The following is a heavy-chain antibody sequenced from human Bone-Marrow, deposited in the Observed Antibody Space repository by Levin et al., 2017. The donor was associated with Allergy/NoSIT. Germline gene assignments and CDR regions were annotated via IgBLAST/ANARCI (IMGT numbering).Heavy chain of an antibody. CDR3: TTHRGYSWNYYFDF. CDR1: GFLFNNAW. V-gene: IGHV3-15*01. J-gene: IGHJ4*02. Sequence: GGSLRLSCETSGFLFNNAWMSWVRQAPGKGLEWVGRIKSKPDGGTADYAAPVRGRFAISRDDSRDTLLLQMSSLKTEDTAVYYCTTHRGYSWNYYFDFWGQGTLVTVSS. CDR2: IKSKPDGGTA. D-gene: IGHD5-18*01.